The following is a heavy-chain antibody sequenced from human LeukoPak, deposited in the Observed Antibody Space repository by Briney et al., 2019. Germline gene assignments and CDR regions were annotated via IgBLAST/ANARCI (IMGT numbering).Heavy chain of an antibody. V-gene: IGHV4-34*01. CDR3: ARRGGWLRFRGHFDY. CDR1: GGSFSGYY. CDR2: INHSGST. D-gene: IGHD5-12*01. J-gene: IGHJ4*02. Sequence: PSETLSLTCAVYGGSFSGYYWSWIRQPPGKGLEWIGEINHSGSTNYNPSLKSRVTISVDTSKNQFSLKLSSVTAADTAVYYCARRGGWLRFRGHFDYWGQGTLVTVSS.